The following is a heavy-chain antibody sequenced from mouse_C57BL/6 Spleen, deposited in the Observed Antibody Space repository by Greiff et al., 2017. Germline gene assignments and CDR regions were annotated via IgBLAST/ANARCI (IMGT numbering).Heavy chain of an antibody. CDR3: TREENYYGSPFAY. CDR2: IYPGNSDT. Sequence: EVKLMESGPVLARPGASVKMSCKTSGYTFTSYWMHWVKQRPGQGLEWIGAIYPGNSDTCYNQKFKGKAKLTAVTSASTAYMELSSLTNEDSAVDYCTREENYYGSPFAYWGQGTLVTVSA. V-gene: IGHV1-5*01. CDR1: GYTFTSYW. D-gene: IGHD1-1*01. J-gene: IGHJ3*01.